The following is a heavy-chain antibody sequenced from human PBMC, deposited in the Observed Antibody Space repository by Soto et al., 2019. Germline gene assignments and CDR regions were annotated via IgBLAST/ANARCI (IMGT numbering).Heavy chain of an antibody. CDR3: ANLHPDSDY. CDR2: IGASGRST. Sequence: GGSLRLSCAGSGFTFSDYGMSWVRQAPGKGPEWVSVIGASGRSTFYPDSVKGRFTISRDNSKNTLYLQMNSLRVDDTATYYCANLHPDSDYWGQGTLVTVSS. J-gene: IGHJ4*02. V-gene: IGHV3-23*01. CDR1: GFTFSDYG.